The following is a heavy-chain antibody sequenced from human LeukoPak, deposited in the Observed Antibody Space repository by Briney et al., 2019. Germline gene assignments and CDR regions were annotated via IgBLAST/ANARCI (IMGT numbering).Heavy chain of an antibody. CDR3: AGYSSGWTSEYFQH. CDR2: ISGSGGST. D-gene: IGHD6-19*01. J-gene: IGHJ1*01. Sequence: GGSLRLSCAASGFTFSSYAMSWVRQAPGKGLEWVSAISGSGGSTYYADSVKGRFTISRDNSKNTLYLQMSSLRAEDTAVYYCAGYSSGWTSEYFQHWGQGTLVTVSS. V-gene: IGHV3-23*01. CDR1: GFTFSSYA.